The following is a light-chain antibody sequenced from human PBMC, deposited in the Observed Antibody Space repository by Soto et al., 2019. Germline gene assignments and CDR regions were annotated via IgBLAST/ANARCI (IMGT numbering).Light chain of an antibody. J-gene: IGKJ4*01. V-gene: IGKV4-1*01. Sequence: DIVMTQSPDSLAVSLGERATINCKSSQSVLYSADNKNYLAWYQQKPGQPPKLLIYWASTRESGVPDRFSGRGSGTDFALTITTLQAEDVAVYYCQQYYGTPVTFGGGTKVEIK. CDR3: QQYYGTPVT. CDR2: WAS. CDR1: QSVLYSADNKNY.